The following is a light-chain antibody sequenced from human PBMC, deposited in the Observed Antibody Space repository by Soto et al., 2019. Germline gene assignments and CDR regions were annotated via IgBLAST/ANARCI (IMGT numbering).Light chain of an antibody. Sequence: QSALTQPASVSGSPGQSITISCTGTSSDVGSYNYVSWYQQYPGKAPKLMIYVVSNRPSGVSYRFSGSKSGNTASLTISGLQAEDEADYYCSSYTTSSTHVVFGGGTKVTVL. V-gene: IGLV2-14*01. J-gene: IGLJ2*01. CDR1: SSDVGSYNY. CDR2: VVS. CDR3: SSYTTSSTHVV.